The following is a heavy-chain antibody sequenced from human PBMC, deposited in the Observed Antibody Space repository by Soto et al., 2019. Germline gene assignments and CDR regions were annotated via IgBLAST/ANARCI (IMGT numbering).Heavy chain of an antibody. D-gene: IGHD1-26*01. CDR2: INPNSGGT. V-gene: IGHV1-2*04. J-gene: IGHJ3*02. CDR1: GYTFTGYY. CDR3: AREYSGSYYFAFDI. Sequence: ASVKVSCKASGYTFTGYYMHLVRQAPGQGLEWMGWINPNSGGTNYAQKFQGWVTMTRDTSISTAYMELSRLRSDDTAVYYCAREYSGSYYFAFDIWGQGTMVTVSS.